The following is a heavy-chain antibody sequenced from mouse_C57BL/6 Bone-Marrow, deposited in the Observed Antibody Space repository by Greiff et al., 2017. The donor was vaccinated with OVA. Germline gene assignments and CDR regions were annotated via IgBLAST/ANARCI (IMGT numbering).Heavy chain of an antibody. CDR3: AIYGNYHYYYAMDY. Sequence: QVQLQQPGAELVRPGSSVKLSCKASGYTFTSYWMDWVKQRPGQGLEWIGNIYPSDSETHYNQKFKDKATLTVDKSSSTAYMQLSSLTSEDSAVYYCAIYGNYHYYYAMDYWGQGTSVTVSS. V-gene: IGHV1-61*01. CDR2: IYPSDSET. D-gene: IGHD2-1*01. J-gene: IGHJ4*01. CDR1: GYTFTSYW.